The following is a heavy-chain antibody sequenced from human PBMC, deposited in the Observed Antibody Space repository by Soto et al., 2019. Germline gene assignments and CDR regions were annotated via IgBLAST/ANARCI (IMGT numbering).Heavy chain of an antibody. CDR2: INPNTGVT. J-gene: IGHJ6*02. D-gene: IGHD3-3*01. Sequence: ASAKVSCKASSYTFTGYYIHWVRQAPGQGLAWMGWINPNTGVTKYAQNLQGRVTMTRDTFISTAYIELSRLSSDDTAVYYCVRDKPRAFRVVISNIMVVWAQGTTVTVSS. CDR1: SYTFTGYY. CDR3: VRDKPRAFRVVISNIMVV. V-gene: IGHV1-2*02.